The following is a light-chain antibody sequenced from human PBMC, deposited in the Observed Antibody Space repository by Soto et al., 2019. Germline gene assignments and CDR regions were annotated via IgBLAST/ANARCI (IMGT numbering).Light chain of an antibody. CDR2: DAS. CDR3: QQYDNLPRT. V-gene: IGKV1-5*01. CDR1: QSISSW. J-gene: IGKJ3*01. Sequence: DIQMTQSPSTLSASVGDRVTITCRASQSISSWLAWYQQKPGKAPKLLIYDASSLESGVPSRFSGSGSGTEFTLTISSLQPDDFATYYCQQYDNLPRTFGPGTKVDIK.